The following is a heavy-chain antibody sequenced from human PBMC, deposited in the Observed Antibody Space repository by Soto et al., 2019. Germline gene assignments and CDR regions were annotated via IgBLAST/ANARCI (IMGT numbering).Heavy chain of an antibody. D-gene: IGHD3-9*01. CDR2: ISAGGGRT. V-gene: IGHV3-23*01. J-gene: IGHJ4*02. CDR3: AKTPLYDILTGYGYFDY. Sequence: GGSLRLSCAASGFTFNTYAMSWVRQAPGKGLEWVSTISAGGGRTYFADSVKGRFTISRDNSKITLYLQMNSLRAEDTAVYYCAKTPLYDILTGYGYFDYWGQGTLVTVSS. CDR1: GFTFNTYA.